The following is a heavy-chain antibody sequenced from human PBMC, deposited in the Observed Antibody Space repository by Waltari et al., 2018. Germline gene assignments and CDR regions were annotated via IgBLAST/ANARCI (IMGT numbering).Heavy chain of an antibody. CDR2: YDGSNK. V-gene: IGHV3-30-3*01. D-gene: IGHD5-12*01. J-gene: IGHJ6*03. CDR3: ARDGGYDPRNPYYYYYYMDV. Sequence: YDGSNKYYADSVKGRFTISRDNSKNTLYLQMNSLRAEDTAVYYCARDGGYDPRNPYYYYYYMDVWGKGTTVTVSS.